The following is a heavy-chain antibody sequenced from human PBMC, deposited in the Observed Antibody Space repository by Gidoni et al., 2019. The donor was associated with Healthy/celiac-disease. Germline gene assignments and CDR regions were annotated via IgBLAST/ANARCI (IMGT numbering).Heavy chain of an antibody. CDR3: AKDAYGDNWFDP. CDR2: ISCSGGST. V-gene: IGHV3-23*01. CDR1: VFAFSSYA. J-gene: IGHJ5*02. D-gene: IGHD4-17*01. Sequence: EVQLLESGGGLVPTGGSLRPSCAASVFAFSSYAMSWVRQAPGKGLGVVSAISCSGGSTYYADSVKGRFTISRENSKNTLYLQINGLRAEDTAVYYCAKDAYGDNWFDPWGQGTLVTVSS.